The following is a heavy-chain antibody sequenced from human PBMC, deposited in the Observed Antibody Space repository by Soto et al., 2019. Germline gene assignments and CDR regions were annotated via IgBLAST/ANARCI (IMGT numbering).Heavy chain of an antibody. CDR2: ISGGGDST. V-gene: IGHV3-23*01. J-gene: IGHJ4*02. Sequence: EVRLLESGGDLVQPGGSLRLSCTASGLRFRNFAMNWVRQAPGKGLEWVSTISGGGDSTYYADSVRGRFTVSRDDSKNTLYLQMSSLRAEDTALYYCAKEESTGYVELYWGLGTLVTVSS. CDR1: GLRFRNFA. D-gene: IGHD3-22*01. CDR3: AKEESTGYVELY.